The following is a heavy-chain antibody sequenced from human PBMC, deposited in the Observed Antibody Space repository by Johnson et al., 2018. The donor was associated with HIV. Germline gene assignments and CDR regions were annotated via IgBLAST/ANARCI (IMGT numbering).Heavy chain of an antibody. CDR2: ISYDGSNK. Sequence: VQLVESGGGVVQPGRSLRLSCAASGFTFSSYAMHWVRQAPGKGLEWVAVISYDGSNKYYADSVKGRFTISRDNSKNTLYLQMNSLRAEDTAVYYCAKRPVWAPRDAFDIWGQGTMVTVSS. V-gene: IGHV3-30*04. CDR3: AKRPVWAPRDAFDI. CDR1: GFTFSSYA. J-gene: IGHJ3*02. D-gene: IGHD3-16*01.